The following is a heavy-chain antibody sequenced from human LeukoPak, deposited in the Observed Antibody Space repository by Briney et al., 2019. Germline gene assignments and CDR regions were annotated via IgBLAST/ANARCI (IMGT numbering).Heavy chain of an antibody. CDR2: VHYSGSA. CDR1: DDSISNYY. Sequence: SETLSLTCTVSDDSISNYYWVWIRQPPGKGLEWMGYVHYSGSANYNPSLRSRITMSVDTSKNHFSLKLSSVTAADTAVNYCASLIAVAGTSFVTADAYWGQGTLVTVSS. CDR3: ASLIAVAGTSFVTADAY. D-gene: IGHD6-19*01. V-gene: IGHV4-59*08. J-gene: IGHJ4*02.